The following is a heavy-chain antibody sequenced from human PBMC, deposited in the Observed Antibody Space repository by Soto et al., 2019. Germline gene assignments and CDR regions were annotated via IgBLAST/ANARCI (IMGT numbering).Heavy chain of an antibody. CDR1: GYIFPSST. Sequence: QVQLVQSGAEVKKPGASVKVSCKAPGYIFPSSTISWVRQAPGQGLKWMGWISAYNGNIKDAQKFQGRFTMTTDTSTSTAYMELRSLTSDDTAMYYCAIANYGDNDYWGQGTLVTVSS. V-gene: IGHV1-18*01. CDR3: AIANYGDNDY. CDR2: ISAYNGNI. J-gene: IGHJ4*02. D-gene: IGHD4-17*01.